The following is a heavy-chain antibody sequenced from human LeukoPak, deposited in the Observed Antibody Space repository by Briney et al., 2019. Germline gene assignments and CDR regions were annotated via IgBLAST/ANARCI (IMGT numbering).Heavy chain of an antibody. CDR3: ARDSGVFCSGGHCYHTSFDS. V-gene: IGHV3-21*01. CDR1: GFTFRSYS. CDR2: ISMTITYI. D-gene: IGHD2-15*01. J-gene: IGHJ4*02. Sequence: GGSLRLSWAPSGFTFRSYSIYSVRPAPGEGREWVSSISMTITYIYYPASVKGPFTISRANANNSLYLQMNSLRDEGSAVYYCARDSGVFCSGGHCYHTSFDSWGRGTVVSVSS.